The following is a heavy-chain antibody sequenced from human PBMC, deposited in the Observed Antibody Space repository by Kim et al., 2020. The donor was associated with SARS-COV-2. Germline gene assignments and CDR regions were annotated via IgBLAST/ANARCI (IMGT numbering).Heavy chain of an antibody. CDR3: TTDLESIVVVPAAIMSQVY. J-gene: IGHJ4*02. V-gene: IGHV3-15*01. Sequence: GRFTISRDDSKNTLYLQMNSLKTEDTAVYYCTTDLESIVVVPAAIMSQVYWGQGTLVTVSS. D-gene: IGHD2-2*01.